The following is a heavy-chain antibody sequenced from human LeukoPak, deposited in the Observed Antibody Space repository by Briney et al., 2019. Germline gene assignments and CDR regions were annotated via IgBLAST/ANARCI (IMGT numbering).Heavy chain of an antibody. CDR1: GGTFTSYA. CDR2: IIPIFVAA. V-gene: IGHV1-69*06. D-gene: IGHD2-21*02. CDR3: ASSSVVTAMVHLEY. Sequence: SVTVSFTASGGTFTSYAISWVRQAPGQGLEWMGGIIPIFVAANYIQKFQGRVTITADKSTSPSYMELSSLRSEDTPVYYCASSSVVTAMVHLEYWGQGTLVTVSS. J-gene: IGHJ4*02.